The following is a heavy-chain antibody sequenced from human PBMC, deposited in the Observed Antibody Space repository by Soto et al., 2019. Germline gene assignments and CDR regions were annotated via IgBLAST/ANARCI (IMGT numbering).Heavy chain of an antibody. Sequence: GESLKISCKGSGYSFTSYWIGWVRQMPGKGLEWMGIIYPGDSDTRYSPSFQGQVTISADKSISTAYLQWSSLKASDTAMYYCASRLYYYDSSGYPDSDAFDIWGQGTMVTVSS. CDR3: ASRLYYYDSSGYPDSDAFDI. CDR2: IYPGDSDT. D-gene: IGHD3-22*01. CDR1: GYSFTSYW. J-gene: IGHJ3*02. V-gene: IGHV5-51*01.